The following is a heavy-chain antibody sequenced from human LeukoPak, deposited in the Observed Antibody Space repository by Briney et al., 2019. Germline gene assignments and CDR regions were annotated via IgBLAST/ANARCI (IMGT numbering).Heavy chain of an antibody. CDR1: GYTFTSYC. D-gene: IGHD4-17*01. Sequence: GPSVKVSCKVSGYTFTSYCISWVRQAPGQGLEWMGWISACDGNTNYAQKLQGRVTMTTDTSTSTAYMELRSLRSDDTAVYYCARDRGASEEKYGDYDPYYFDYWGQGTLVTVSS. J-gene: IGHJ4*02. V-gene: IGHV1-18*01. CDR2: ISACDGNT. CDR3: ARDRGASEEKYGDYDPYYFDY.